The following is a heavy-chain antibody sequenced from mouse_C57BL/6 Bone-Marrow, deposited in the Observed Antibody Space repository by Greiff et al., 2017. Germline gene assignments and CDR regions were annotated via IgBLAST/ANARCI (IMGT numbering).Heavy chain of an antibody. V-gene: IGHV14-4*01. J-gene: IGHJ2*01. CDR3: THYYYGSYYFDY. CDR1: GFNIKDDY. CDR2: IDPENGDT. D-gene: IGHD1-1*01. Sequence: VQLQQSGAELVRPGASVKLSCTASGFNIKDDYMHWVKQRPEQGLEWIGWIDPENGDTEYASKFQGKATITADTSSNPAYLQLSSLTSEDTAVYYCTHYYYGSYYFDYWGQGTTLTVSS.